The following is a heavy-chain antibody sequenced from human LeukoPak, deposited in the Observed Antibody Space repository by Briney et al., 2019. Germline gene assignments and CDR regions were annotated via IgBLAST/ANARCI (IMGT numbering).Heavy chain of an antibody. Sequence: SETLSLTCTVSGYSISSGYYWGWIRQPPGKGLEWIGSIYHSGSTYYNPSLKSRVTISVDTSKNQFSLRLSSVTAAVTAVYYCARGRGEGRGISMVRGVRAPSYNWFDPWGHGTLVTVSS. J-gene: IGHJ5*02. CDR2: IYHSGST. CDR1: GYSISSGYY. CDR3: ARGRGEGRGISMVRGVRAPSYNWFDP. V-gene: IGHV4-38-2*02. D-gene: IGHD3-10*01.